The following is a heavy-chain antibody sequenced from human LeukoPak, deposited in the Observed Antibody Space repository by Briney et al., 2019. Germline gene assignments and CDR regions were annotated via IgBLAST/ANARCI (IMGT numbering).Heavy chain of an antibody. CDR2: ISWNSGSI. CDR1: GFTFDDYA. V-gene: IGHV3-9*01. J-gene: IGHJ4*02. CDR3: AKLGGTAYYFDY. D-gene: IGHD6-13*01. Sequence: GRSLRLSCAASGFTFDDYAMHWVRHAPGKGLEWVSGISWNSGSIVYADSVKGRFTISRDNAKNSLYLQMNSLRAEDTALYYCAKLGGTAYYFDYWGQGTLVTVSS.